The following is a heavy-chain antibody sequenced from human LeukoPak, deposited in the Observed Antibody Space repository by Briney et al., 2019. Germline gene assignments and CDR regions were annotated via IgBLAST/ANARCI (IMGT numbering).Heavy chain of an antibody. V-gene: IGHV4-31*03. Sequence: SETLSLTCTVSGGSISSGGYYWSWIRQHPGKGLEWIGYIYYSGSTYYNPSLKSRVTISVDTSKNQFSLKLSSVTGADTAVYYCARYRIRYCSGGSCYKWFDPWGQGTLVTVSS. J-gene: IGHJ5*02. CDR3: ARYRIRYCSGGSCYKWFDP. CDR2: IYYSGST. CDR1: GGSISSGGYY. D-gene: IGHD2-15*01.